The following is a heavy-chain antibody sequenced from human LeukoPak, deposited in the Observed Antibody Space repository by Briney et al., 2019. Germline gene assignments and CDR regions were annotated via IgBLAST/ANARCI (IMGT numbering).Heavy chain of an antibody. CDR3: ARYGYSSGWYRSGFDY. CDR1: GGTFSSYA. Sequence: ASVKVSCKASGGTFSSYAISWVRQAPGQGLEWMGGIIPIFGTANYAQKFQGRVTITADESTSTAYMELSSLRSEDTAVYYCARYGYSSGWYRSGFDYWGQGTLVTVSS. CDR2: IIPIFGTA. V-gene: IGHV1-69*13. J-gene: IGHJ4*02. D-gene: IGHD6-13*01.